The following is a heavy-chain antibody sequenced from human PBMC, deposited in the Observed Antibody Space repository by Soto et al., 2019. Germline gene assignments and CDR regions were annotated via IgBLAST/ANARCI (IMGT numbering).Heavy chain of an antibody. Sequence: ASVKVSCKASGYTFTNNDVCWVRQTPGQGLEWMGWISPYSGKTNYARKFQGRVTMTTDTSTSTAYMEVRSLTSDDTAVYYCAREGLLLLPDYWGQGTLVTAPQ. CDR2: ISPYSGKT. J-gene: IGHJ4*02. CDR3: AREGLLLLPDY. V-gene: IGHV1-18*01. CDR1: GYTFTNND. D-gene: IGHD3-22*01.